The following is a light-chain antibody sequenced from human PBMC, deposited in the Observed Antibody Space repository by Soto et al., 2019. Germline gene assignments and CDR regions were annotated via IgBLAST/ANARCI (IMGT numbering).Light chain of an antibody. CDR3: QQYGSSPRT. Sequence: EIVMTQSPATLSVSPGXRATLSCRASESVSSNLAWYQLKPGQAPRVLIYGASTRATGIPARFSGSGSGTEFTLTISRLEPEDFAVYYCQQYGSSPRTFGGGTKVDIK. CDR1: ESVSSN. V-gene: IGKV3-15*01. J-gene: IGKJ4*01. CDR2: GAS.